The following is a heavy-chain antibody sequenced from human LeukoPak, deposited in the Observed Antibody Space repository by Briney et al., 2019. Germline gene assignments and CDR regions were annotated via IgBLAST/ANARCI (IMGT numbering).Heavy chain of an antibody. D-gene: IGHD6-6*01. J-gene: IGHJ4*02. V-gene: IGHV3-23*01. CDR3: AKDGAARPHYFDY. CDR2: ISGSGGST. CDR1: GFAFSSYA. Sequence: GGSLRLSCAASGFAFSSYAMSWVRQAPGKGLEWVSAISGSGGSTYYADSVKGRFTISRDNSKNTLYLQMNSLRAEDTAVYYCAKDGAARPHYFDYWGQGTLVTVSS.